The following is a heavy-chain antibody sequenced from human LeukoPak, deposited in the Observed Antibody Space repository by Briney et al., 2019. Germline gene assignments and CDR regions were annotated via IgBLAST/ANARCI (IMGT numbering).Heavy chain of an antibody. CDR3: ARDKYGDYMH. CDR2: INPNSGGT. V-gene: IGHV1-2*02. D-gene: IGHD4-17*01. Sequence: MHXVRQAPGQGLEWMGWINPNSGGTNYAQKFQGRVTMTRDTSISTAYMELSRLRSDGTAVYYCARDKYGDYMHWGQGTLVTVSS. J-gene: IGHJ4*02.